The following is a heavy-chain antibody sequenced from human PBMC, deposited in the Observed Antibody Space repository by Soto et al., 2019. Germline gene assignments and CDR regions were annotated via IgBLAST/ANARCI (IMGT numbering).Heavy chain of an antibody. V-gene: IGHV3-33*01. D-gene: IGHD6-19*01. CDR2: IWYDGSNK. CDR1: GFTFSSYG. J-gene: IGHJ4*02. Sequence: SLRLSCAASGFTFSSYGMHWVRQAPGKGLEWVAVIWYDGSNKYYADSVKGRFTISRDNSKNTLYLQMNSLRAEDTAVYYCARDRGVYSSGGMDYWGQGTLVTVSS. CDR3: ARDRGVYSSGGMDY.